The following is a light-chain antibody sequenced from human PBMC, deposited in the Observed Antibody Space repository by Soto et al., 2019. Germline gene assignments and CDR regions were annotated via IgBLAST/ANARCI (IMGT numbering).Light chain of an antibody. V-gene: IGLV2-14*03. CDR3: SSYTSSFTLL. CDR1: STDIGGYDY. Sequence: QSALTQPASVSGSPGQSTTISCTGTSTDIGGYDYVSWYQQHPGKAPRLMIYEVSNRPSGVSNHFAGSRSGNTASLTISGLQAEYEADYYCSSYTSSFTLLFGGGTKLTVL. J-gene: IGLJ2*01. CDR2: EVS.